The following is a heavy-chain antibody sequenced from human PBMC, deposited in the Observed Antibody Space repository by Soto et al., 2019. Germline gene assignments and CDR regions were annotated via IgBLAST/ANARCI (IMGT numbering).Heavy chain of an antibody. CDR3: ARERPEYYDFWSGQIAFDI. J-gene: IGHJ3*02. Sequence: QVQLVQSGAEVKKPGASVKVSCKASGYTFTSYGISWVRQAPGQGLEWMGWISAYNGNTNYAQKLQGRVTMTTDTSTSTAYMELRSLRSDDTAVYYCARERPEYYDFWSGQIAFDIWGQGTMVTVSS. CDR1: GYTFTSYG. V-gene: IGHV1-18*01. D-gene: IGHD3-3*01. CDR2: ISAYNGNT.